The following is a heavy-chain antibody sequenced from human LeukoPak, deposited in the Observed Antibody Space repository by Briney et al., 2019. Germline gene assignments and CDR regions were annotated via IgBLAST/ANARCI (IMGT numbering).Heavy chain of an antibody. Sequence: SETLSLTCAVSGGSISSGGYSWSWIRQPPGKGLGWIGYIYHSGSTYYNPSLKSRVTISVDRSKNQFSLKLSSVTAADTAVYYCARATEKIYDYWGQGTLVTVSS. CDR2: IYHSGST. CDR3: ARATEKIYDY. CDR1: GGSISSGGYS. J-gene: IGHJ4*02. D-gene: IGHD4-11*01. V-gene: IGHV4-30-2*01.